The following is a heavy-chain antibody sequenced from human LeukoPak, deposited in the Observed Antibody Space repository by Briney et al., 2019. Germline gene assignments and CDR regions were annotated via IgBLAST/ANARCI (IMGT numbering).Heavy chain of an antibody. CDR2: IYYSGST. CDR1: GGSISSSSYY. Sequence: SETLSLTCTVSGGSISSSSYYWGWIRQPPGKGLEWIGSIYYSGSTYYNPSLKSRVTISVDTSKNQFSLKLSSVTAADTAVYYCARTGYSYGAYYYYYYMDVWGKGTTVTVSS. J-gene: IGHJ6*03. CDR3: ARTGYSYGAYYYYYYMDV. D-gene: IGHD5-18*01. V-gene: IGHV4-39*01.